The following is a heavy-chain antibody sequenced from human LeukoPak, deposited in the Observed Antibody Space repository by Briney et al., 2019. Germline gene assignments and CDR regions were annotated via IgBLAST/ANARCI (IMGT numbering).Heavy chain of an antibody. V-gene: IGHV4-30-2*01. CDR1: GGSISSGGYY. Sequence: PSETLSLTCTVSGGSISSGGYYWSWIRQPPGKGLEWIGYIYHSGSTYYNPSLKSRVTISVDRSKNQFSLKLSSVTAADTAVYYCAREGGYGSGSYSVGYWGQGTLVTVSS. J-gene: IGHJ4*02. D-gene: IGHD3-10*01. CDR3: AREGGYGSGSYSVGY. CDR2: IYHSGST.